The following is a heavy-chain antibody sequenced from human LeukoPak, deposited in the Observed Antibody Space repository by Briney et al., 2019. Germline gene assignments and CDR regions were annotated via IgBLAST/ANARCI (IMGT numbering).Heavy chain of an antibody. J-gene: IGHJ4*02. Sequence: GGSLRLSCAASGFTFSSHAIHWIRQAPGKGLEFVSAVYGDGVSTFYADSVRGRFTISRDNSQNTLYLQMNSLRAEDTAVYYCTKGLWAGVSAARDWGQGTLVTVSS. CDR3: TKGLWAGVSAARD. D-gene: IGHD2-8*01. V-gene: IGHV3-64*02. CDR2: VYGDGVST. CDR1: GFTFSSHA.